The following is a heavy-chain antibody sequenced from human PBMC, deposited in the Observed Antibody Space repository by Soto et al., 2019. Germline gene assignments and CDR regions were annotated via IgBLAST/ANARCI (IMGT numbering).Heavy chain of an antibody. V-gene: IGHV6-1*01. CDR3: ARLGYCSGGSCYSDSYYYYMDV. Sequence: SQTLSLTCAISGDSVSSNSAAWNWIRQSPSRGLKWLGRTYYRSKWYNDYAVSVKSRITINPDTSKNQFSLQLNSVTPEDTAVYYCARLGYCSGGSCYSDSYYYYMDVWGKGTTVTVSS. J-gene: IGHJ6*03. CDR1: GDSVSSNSAA. CDR2: TYYRSKWYN. D-gene: IGHD2-15*01.